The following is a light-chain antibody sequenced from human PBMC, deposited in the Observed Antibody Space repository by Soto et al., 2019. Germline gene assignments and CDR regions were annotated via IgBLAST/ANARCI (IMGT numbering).Light chain of an antibody. CDR2: GAS. CDR3: QQYGDSPSWT. CDR1: QSVGTS. V-gene: IGKV3-15*01. Sequence: EIVMTQSPATLSVSPGQRVTLSCRASQSVGTSIAWYQQKPGQAPRLLIYGASTRATGVPARFSGSGSGTAFTLTISSLQSEDFAVYYCQQYGDSPSWTFGQGTKVEIK. J-gene: IGKJ1*01.